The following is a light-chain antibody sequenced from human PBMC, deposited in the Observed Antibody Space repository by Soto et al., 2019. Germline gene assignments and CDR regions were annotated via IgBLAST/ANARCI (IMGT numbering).Light chain of an antibody. CDR1: QSVSSSY. CDR3: QQYGSSPPYT. Sequence: EIVLTQSPGTLSLSPGERATLSCRASQSVSSSYLAWYQQKPGQAPRLLIYGASSRATGNPDRFSGSGSGTYFTLTISRLEPEDFAVYYCQQYGSSPPYTFGQGTKLEIK. V-gene: IGKV3-20*01. J-gene: IGKJ2*01. CDR2: GAS.